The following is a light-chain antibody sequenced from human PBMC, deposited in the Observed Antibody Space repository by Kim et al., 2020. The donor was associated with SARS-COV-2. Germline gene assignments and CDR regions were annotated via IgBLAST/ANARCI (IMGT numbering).Light chain of an antibody. CDR3: HQTSTFPWT. Sequence: VSVGDRVTITCRAGQDIGGRLAWGKHRQGIVPKHPIDRASKVQSGVPSRFSASGSGTDFTLTISGVRTQEFATYNCHQTSTFPWTFGEGTKGGIK. CDR2: RAS. CDR1: QDIGGR. V-gene: IGKV1D-12*01. J-gene: IGKJ1*01.